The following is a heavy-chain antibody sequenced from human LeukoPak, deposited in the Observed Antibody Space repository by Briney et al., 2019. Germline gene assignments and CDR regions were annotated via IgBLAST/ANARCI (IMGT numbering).Heavy chain of an antibody. CDR1: GGSFSGYY. CDR2: INHSGST. V-gene: IGHV4-34*01. Sequence: SETLSLTCADYGGSFSGYYWSWIRQPPGKGLEWIGEINHSGSTNYNPSLKSRVTISVDTSKNQFSLELSSVTAADTAVYYCARGPGYCSGGSCYPYYYYGMDVWGQGTTVTVSS. D-gene: IGHD2-15*01. J-gene: IGHJ6*02. CDR3: ARGPGYCSGGSCYPYYYYGMDV.